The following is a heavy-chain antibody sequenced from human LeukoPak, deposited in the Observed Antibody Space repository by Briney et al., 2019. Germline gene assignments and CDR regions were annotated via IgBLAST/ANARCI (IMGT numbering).Heavy chain of an antibody. D-gene: IGHD5-24*01. CDR3: ARSTTTTMGLYYYYMDV. CDR2: IVPKFGTP. CDR1: GGTFSSYA. Sequence: ASVKVSCKASGGTFSSYAISWVRQAPGQGLGWMGGIVPKFGTPNYAQKFQGRLTITTDESTSTAYMELGSLTSEDTAVYYCARSTTTTMGLYYYYMDVWGKGTTVTVSS. V-gene: IGHV1-69*05. J-gene: IGHJ6*03.